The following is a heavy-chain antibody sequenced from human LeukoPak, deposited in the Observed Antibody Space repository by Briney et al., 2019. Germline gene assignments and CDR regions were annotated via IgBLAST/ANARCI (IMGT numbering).Heavy chain of an antibody. D-gene: IGHD3-9*01. CDR2: INSDGSWT. CDR1: GNYW. CDR3: AKEYDILTYYFDY. Sequence: PGGSLRPSCAASGNYWMHWVRQAPGKGLVWVSHINSDGSWTSYADSVKGRFTISKDNSKNTLYLQMNSLRAEDTAVYYCAKEYDILTYYFDYWGQGTLVTVSS. V-gene: IGHV3-74*01. J-gene: IGHJ4*02.